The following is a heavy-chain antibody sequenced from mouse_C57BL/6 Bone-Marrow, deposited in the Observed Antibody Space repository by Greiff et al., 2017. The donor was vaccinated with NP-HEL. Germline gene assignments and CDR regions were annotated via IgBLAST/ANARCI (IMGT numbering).Heavy chain of an antibody. CDR2: SRNKANDYTT. CDR1: GFTFSDFY. Sequence: EVQRVESGGGLVQSGRSLRLSCATSGFTFSDFYMEWVRQAPGKGLEWIAASRNKANDYTTEYSASVKGRFIVSRDTSQSILYLQMNALRAEDTAIYYCLGSLYAMDYWGQGTSVTVSS. V-gene: IGHV7-1*01. CDR3: LGSLYAMDY. D-gene: IGHD2-14*01. J-gene: IGHJ4*01.